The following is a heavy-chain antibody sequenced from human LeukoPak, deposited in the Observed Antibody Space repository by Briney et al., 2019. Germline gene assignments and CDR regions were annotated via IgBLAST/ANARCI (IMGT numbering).Heavy chain of an antibody. V-gene: IGHV1-2*02. D-gene: IGHD3-22*01. CDR3: ARDRPYYYDSSGYSRDAFDI. CDR1: GYSFTAFY. J-gene: IGHJ3*02. CDR2: IHPRRGDT. Sequence: GASVKVSCKTSGYSFTAFYIHWVRQAPGQGLEWMGWIHPRRGDTNYAQKFQGRVTMTTDTSTSTAYMELRSLRSDDTAVYYCARDRPYYYDSSGYSRDAFDIWGQGTMVTVSS.